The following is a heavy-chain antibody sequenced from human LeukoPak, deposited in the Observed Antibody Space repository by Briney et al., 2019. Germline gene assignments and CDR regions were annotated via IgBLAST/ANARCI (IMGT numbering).Heavy chain of an antibody. V-gene: IGHV1-18*01. J-gene: IGHJ3*02. CDR3: ARDGITMIVVVISDAFDI. CDR2: ISAYNGNT. D-gene: IGHD3-22*01. Sequence: GASVKVSCKASDYTFTSYGISWVRQAPGQGLEWMGWISAYNGNTNYAQKLQGRVTMTTDTSTSTAYMELRSLRSDDTAVYYCARDGITMIVVVISDAFDIWGQGTMVTVSS. CDR1: DYTFTSYG.